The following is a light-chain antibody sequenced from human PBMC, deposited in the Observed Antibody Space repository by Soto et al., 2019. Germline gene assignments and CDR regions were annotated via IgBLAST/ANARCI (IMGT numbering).Light chain of an antibody. CDR2: WAS. Sequence: DIVMTQSPDSLAVSLGERATINCKSSQNIFHSSYNKNYLAWYQQRPGQSPKLLTYWASTRESGVPDRFSGSGSGTDFTLTISSLQAEDVAVYYCQQYYSTPWTFGQGTKVDIK. CDR1: QNIFHSSYNKNY. V-gene: IGKV4-1*01. CDR3: QQYYSTPWT. J-gene: IGKJ1*01.